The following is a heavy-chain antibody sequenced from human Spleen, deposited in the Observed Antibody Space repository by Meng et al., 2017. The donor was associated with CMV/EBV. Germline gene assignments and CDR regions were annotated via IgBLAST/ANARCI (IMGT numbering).Heavy chain of an antibody. V-gene: IGHV3-23*01. CDR3: ARAIDKLEYCTSASCYYFDS. J-gene: IGHJ4*02. CDR1: GFTFSAYA. Sequence: GESLKISCAASGFTFSAYAMSWVRQAPGKGLEWVSTISGGGGSSYYADSVKGRFTISRDNSKSTLYLQMNSLRAEDTATYYCARAIDKLEYCTSASCYYFDSWGQGTLVTVSS. D-gene: IGHD2-2*01. CDR2: ISGGGGSS.